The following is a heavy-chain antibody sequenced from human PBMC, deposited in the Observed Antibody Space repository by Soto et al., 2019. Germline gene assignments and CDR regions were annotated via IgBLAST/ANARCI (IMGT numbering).Heavy chain of an antibody. CDR2: IYYSGST. J-gene: IGHJ6*03. V-gene: IGHV4-39*01. Sequence: SETLSLTCTVSGGSISSSSYYWGWIRQPPGKGLEWIGSIYYSGSTYYNPSLKSRVTISVDTSKNQFSLKLSSVTAADTALYYCARLKGLGVVTSWYMDVWGKGTTVTVSS. CDR3: ARLKGLGVVTSWYMDV. D-gene: IGHD3-3*01. CDR1: GGSISSSSYY.